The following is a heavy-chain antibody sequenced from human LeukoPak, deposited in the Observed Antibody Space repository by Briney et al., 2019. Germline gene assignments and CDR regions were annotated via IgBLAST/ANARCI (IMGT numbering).Heavy chain of an antibody. CDR1: VYTFTSYY. CDR3: AREGSSSRYYYYYMDV. Sequence: ASVTVSCKSSVYTFTSYYMHYVRQSPGQPLERVGIINPSGGSTSYAKKIPSIVTRTTDTATSTVYMELSSLRSEDTAVYYCAREGSSSRYYYYYMDVWGKGTTVTISS. D-gene: IGHD6-13*01. J-gene: IGHJ6*03. CDR2: INPSGGST. V-gene: IGHV1-46*01.